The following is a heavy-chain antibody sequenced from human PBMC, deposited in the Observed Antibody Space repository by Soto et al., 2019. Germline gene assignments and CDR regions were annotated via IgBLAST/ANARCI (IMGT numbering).Heavy chain of an antibody. CDR1: GWFFSGYY. CDR2: INHSGST. CDR3: AGWGIVVVPAAKWFDP. D-gene: IGHD2-2*01. Sequence: XETLALTCAVDGWFFSGYYWSWIRQPPGKGLDWIGEINHSGSTNYNPSLKSRVTISVDTSKNQFSLKLSSVTAADTAVYYCAGWGIVVVPAAKWFDPWGQGTLLTVS. J-gene: IGHJ5*02. V-gene: IGHV4-34*01.